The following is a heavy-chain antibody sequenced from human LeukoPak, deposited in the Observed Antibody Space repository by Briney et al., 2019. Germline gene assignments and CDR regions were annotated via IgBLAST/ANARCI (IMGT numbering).Heavy chain of an antibody. V-gene: IGHV1-46*01. D-gene: IGHD6-13*01. Sequence: ASVKVSCKASGYTFTSYYMHWVRQAPGQGLEWMGIINPSGGSTSYAQKFQGRVTMTTDTSTSTAYMELRSLRSDDTAVYYCARVGSSWSLDYYYYYMDVWGKGTTVTVSS. J-gene: IGHJ6*03. CDR3: ARVGSSWSLDYYYYYMDV. CDR1: GYTFTSYY. CDR2: INPSGGST.